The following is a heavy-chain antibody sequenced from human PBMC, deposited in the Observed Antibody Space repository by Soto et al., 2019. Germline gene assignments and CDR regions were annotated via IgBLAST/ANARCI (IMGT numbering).Heavy chain of an antibody. CDR3: ATESSGSSPLHFDF. Sequence: QVLLEESGPGLVKPSQTLSLTCTVSGGSVSSGYHYWSWIRQPPGKGLEWIGYVYYSGSTYYNPSLGSRVTISIDTSTNQFSLKLNPVTASDAAVYFCATESSGSSPLHFDFWGQGALVSVSS. CDR1: GGSVSSGYHY. D-gene: IGHD3-22*01. V-gene: IGHV4-30-4*01. CDR2: VYYSGST. J-gene: IGHJ4*02.